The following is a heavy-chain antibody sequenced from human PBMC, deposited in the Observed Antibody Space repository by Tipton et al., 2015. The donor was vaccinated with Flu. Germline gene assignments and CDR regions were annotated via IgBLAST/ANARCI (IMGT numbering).Heavy chain of an antibody. J-gene: IGHJ6*03. CDR1: GFTFSSYS. D-gene: IGHD2-2*02. V-gene: IGHV3-21*04. CDR2: ISSSSSYI. Sequence: SLRLSCAASGFTFSSYSMNWVRQAPGKGLEWVSSISSSSSYIYYADSVKGRFTISRDNAKNSLYLQMNSLRAEDTAVYYCARDSLVVVSDQLLHHYYYYYYMDVWGKGTTVTVSS. CDR3: ARDSLVVVSDQLLHHYYYYYYMDV.